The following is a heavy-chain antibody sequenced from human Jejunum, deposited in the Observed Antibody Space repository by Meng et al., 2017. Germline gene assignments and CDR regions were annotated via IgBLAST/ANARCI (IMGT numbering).Heavy chain of an antibody. CDR2: ISRSGRA. CDR3: ARDPRTNWASRFFDN. V-gene: IGHV4-4*02. CDR1: GGSVSTTDW. J-gene: IGHJ4*02. D-gene: IGHD1/OR15-1a*01. Sequence: QVHLQEAGPVRGSPSGTLSLTCAVAGGSVSTTDWWSWVRQPPGKGLEWIGEISRSGRANYNPSLKGRVTISLDRSMNLFSLKLDSVTAADAAVYYCARDPRTNWASRFFDNWGQGTLVTVSS.